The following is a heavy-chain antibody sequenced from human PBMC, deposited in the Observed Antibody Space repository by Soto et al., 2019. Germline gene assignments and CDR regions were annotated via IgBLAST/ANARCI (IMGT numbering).Heavy chain of an antibody. J-gene: IGHJ4*02. V-gene: IGHV3-30-3*01. CDR2: ISYDGSNK. CDR3: ARVGIVGASYFDY. Sequence: QVQLVESGGGVVQPGRSLRLSCAASGFTFSSYAMHWVRQAPGKGLEWVAVISYDGSNKYYADSVKGRFTISRDNSKNTLYLQMNSLRAEDTAVYYCARVGIVGASYFDYWGQGTLVTVSS. CDR1: GFTFSSYA. D-gene: IGHD1-26*01.